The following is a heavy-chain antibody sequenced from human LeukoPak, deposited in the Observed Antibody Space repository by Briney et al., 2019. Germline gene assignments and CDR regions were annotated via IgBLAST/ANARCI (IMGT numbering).Heavy chain of an antibody. CDR1: GFTFDDYA. V-gene: IGHV3-9*01. Sequence: PGRSLRLSCAASGFTFDDYAMHWVRQAPGKGLEWVSGISWNSGSIGYADSVKGRFTISRDNAKNSLYLQMNSLRAEDTALYYCAKARVIEMGGSGSYQFDYWGQGTLVTVSS. CDR3: AKARVIEMGGSGSYQFDY. CDR2: ISWNSGSI. D-gene: IGHD3-10*01. J-gene: IGHJ4*02.